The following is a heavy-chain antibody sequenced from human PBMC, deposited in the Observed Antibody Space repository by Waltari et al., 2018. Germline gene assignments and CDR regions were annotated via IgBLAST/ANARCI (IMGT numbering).Heavy chain of an antibody. CDR1: GGTFSSYA. V-gene: IGHV1-69*01. J-gene: IGHJ6*03. D-gene: IGHD3-10*01. CDR3: ARDRVVRGVTRGYYYYMDV. Sequence: QVQLVQSGAEVKKPGSSVKVSCKASGGTFSSYAISWVRQAPGQGLEWMGGIIPIFGTANDAQKFQGRVTITADESTSTAYMELSSLRSEDTAVYYCARDRVVRGVTRGYYYYMDVWGKGTTVTVSS. CDR2: IIPIFGTA.